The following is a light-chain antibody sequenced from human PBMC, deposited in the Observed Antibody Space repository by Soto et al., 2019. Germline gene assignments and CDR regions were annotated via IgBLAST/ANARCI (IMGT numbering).Light chain of an antibody. Sequence: EVVLTQSPGTLSLSRGERATLSCRASERISSAYLGWYQQKPGQAPRLLIYGTSSRATGIPDRFSGSGSGTDFTLTISRLEPEDFAVYYCQQYGNSPITFGQGTRLEIK. CDR2: GTS. J-gene: IGKJ5*01. V-gene: IGKV3-20*01. CDR1: ERISSAY. CDR3: QQYGNSPIT.